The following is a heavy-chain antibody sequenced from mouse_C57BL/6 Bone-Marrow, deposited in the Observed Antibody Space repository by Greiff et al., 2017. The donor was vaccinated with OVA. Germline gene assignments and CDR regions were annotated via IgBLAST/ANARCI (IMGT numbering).Heavy chain of an antibody. D-gene: IGHD2-3*01. CDR2: IYPGDGDT. CDR1: GYAFSSSW. V-gene: IGHV1-82*01. CDR3: AGGYYLVAF. J-gene: IGHJ3*01. Sequence: VQLQQSGPELVKPGASVKISCKASGYAFSSSWMNWVKQRPGKGLEWIGRIYPGDGDTNYNGKFKGKATLTADKSSSTAYMQLSSLTSEDSAVFFCAGGYYLVAFWGQRTLGTVPA.